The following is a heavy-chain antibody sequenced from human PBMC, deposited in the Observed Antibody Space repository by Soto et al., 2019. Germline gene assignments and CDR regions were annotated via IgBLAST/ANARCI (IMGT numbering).Heavy chain of an antibody. V-gene: IGHV3-11*01. D-gene: IGHD6-6*01. Sequence: PGGSLRLSCAASRFSFSDYYMSWIRQAPGKGLEWVSYISSSGSTIYYADSVKGRFTISRDNAKNSLYLQMNSLRAEDTAVYYCARGPSSSSYYYFDYWGQGTLVTVSS. J-gene: IGHJ4*02. CDR1: RFSFSDYY. CDR2: ISSSGSTI. CDR3: ARGPSSSSYYYFDY.